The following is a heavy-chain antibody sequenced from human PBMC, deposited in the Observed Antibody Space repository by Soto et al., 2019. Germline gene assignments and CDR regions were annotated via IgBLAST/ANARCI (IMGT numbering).Heavy chain of an antibody. D-gene: IGHD5-18*01. CDR3: ARGIQLYHYGMDV. CDR1: GYTFTGYY. CDR2: INPNSGGT. V-gene: IGHV1-2*02. J-gene: IGHJ6*02. Sequence: QVQLVQSGAEVKKPGASVKVSCKASGYTFTGYYMHWVRQAPGQGLEWMGWINPNSGGTNYAQKFQGRVTITADESTSTAYMELSSLRSEDTAVYYCARGIQLYHYGMDVWGQGTTVTVSS.